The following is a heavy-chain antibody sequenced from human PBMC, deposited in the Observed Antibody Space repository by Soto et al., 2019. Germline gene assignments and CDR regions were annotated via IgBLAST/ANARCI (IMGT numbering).Heavy chain of an antibody. CDR1: GYTFTSYG. Sequence: GASVKVSCKASGYTFTSYGISWVRQAPGQGLEWMGWISAYNGNTNYAQKLQGRVTMTTDTSTSTAYMELRSLRSDDTAVYYFARVVVVPAANLLDYYYGMDVWGQGTTVTVSS. J-gene: IGHJ6*02. V-gene: IGHV1-18*01. CDR2: ISAYNGNT. CDR3: ARVVVVPAANLLDYYYGMDV. D-gene: IGHD2-2*01.